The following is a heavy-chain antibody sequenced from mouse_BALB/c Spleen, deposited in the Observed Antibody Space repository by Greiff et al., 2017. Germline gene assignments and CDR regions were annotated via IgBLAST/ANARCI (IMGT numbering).Heavy chain of an antibody. CDR1: GFTFSSFG. V-gene: IGHV5-17*02. CDR3: ARGLDYFDY. Sequence: EVKLMESGGGLVQPGGSRKLSCAASGFTFSSFGMHWVRQAPEKGLEWVAYISSGSSTIYYADTVKGRFTISRDNPKNTLFLQMTSLRSEDTAMYYCARGLDYFDYWGQGTTLTVSS. D-gene: IGHD3-1*01. CDR2: ISSGSSTI. J-gene: IGHJ2*01.